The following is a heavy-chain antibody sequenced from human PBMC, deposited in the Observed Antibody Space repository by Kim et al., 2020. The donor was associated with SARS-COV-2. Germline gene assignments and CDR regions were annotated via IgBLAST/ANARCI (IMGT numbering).Heavy chain of an antibody. CDR2: ISYDGSNK. CDR3: ASTSGSYDYFDY. D-gene: IGHD1-26*01. Sequence: AGSLRLSCAASGFTFSSYAMHWVRQAPGKGLEWVAVISYDGSNKYYADSVKGRFTISRDNSKNTLYLQMNSLRAEDTAVYYCASTSGSYDYFDYWGQGTLVTVSS. J-gene: IGHJ4*02. V-gene: IGHV3-30*04. CDR1: GFTFSSYA.